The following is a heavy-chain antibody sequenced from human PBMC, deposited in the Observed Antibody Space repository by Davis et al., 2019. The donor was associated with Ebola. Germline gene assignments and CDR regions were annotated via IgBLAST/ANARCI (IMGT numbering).Heavy chain of an antibody. Sequence: GESLKISCAASGFTFRNYAMSWVRQAPGKGLKWVSSVSGGGGTTHYADSVKGRFVISRDNSKNILYLQMSSLSPEDTAMYYCAKDRGHRHDAFEMWGQGTMVTVSS. V-gene: IGHV3-23*01. CDR1: GFTFRNYA. J-gene: IGHJ3*02. D-gene: IGHD1-1*01. CDR2: VSGGGGTT. CDR3: AKDRGHRHDAFEM.